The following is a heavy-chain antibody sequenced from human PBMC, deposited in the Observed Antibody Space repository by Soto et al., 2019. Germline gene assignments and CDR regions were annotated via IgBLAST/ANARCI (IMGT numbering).Heavy chain of an antibody. J-gene: IGHJ3*02. Sequence: QVQLVQSAAEVKKPGASVKVSCKASGYSFTSYGISWVRQAPGQGPEWMGWISGHNGNTNHPQSLQGRVTMTTDTSRNTAYMELRSLRSEDTAAYYCARGGVSRGAFDIWGQGTMVTVTS. CDR2: ISGHNGNT. CDR3: ARGGVSRGAFDI. V-gene: IGHV1-18*04. CDR1: GYSFTSYG. D-gene: IGHD3-16*01.